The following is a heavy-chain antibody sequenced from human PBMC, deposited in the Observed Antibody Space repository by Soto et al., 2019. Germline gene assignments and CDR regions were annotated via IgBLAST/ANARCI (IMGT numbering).Heavy chain of an antibody. Sequence: GGSLRLSCAASGFVFASNDMNGVRQRPGKGLEWVSNINYSGVSTYYSDAVKGRFTISRDNSRNILHLEMNSLTVDDTAVYYCVSDPNWEWGYWGQGTPVTVSS. J-gene: IGHJ4*02. CDR1: GFVFASND. CDR3: VSDPNWEWGY. D-gene: IGHD1-26*01. CDR2: INYSGVST. V-gene: IGHV3-23*01.